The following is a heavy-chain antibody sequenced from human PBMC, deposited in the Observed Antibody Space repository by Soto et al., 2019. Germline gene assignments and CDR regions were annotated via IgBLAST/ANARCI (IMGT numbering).Heavy chain of an antibody. D-gene: IGHD1-26*01. CDR1: GGTFSSYA. J-gene: IGHJ6*02. V-gene: IGHV1-69*13. CDR2: IIPIFGTA. CDR3: ARDGEASGSYSYYYYGMDV. Sequence: SVKVSCKASGGTFSSYAISWVRQAPGQGLEWMGGIIPIFGTANYAQKFQGRVTITADESTSTAYMELSSLRSEDTAVYYCARDGEASGSYSYYYYGMDVWGQGTTVTVSS.